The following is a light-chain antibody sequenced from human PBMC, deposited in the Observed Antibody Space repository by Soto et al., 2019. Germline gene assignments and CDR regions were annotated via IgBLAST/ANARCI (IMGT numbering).Light chain of an antibody. V-gene: IGKV1-5*01. CDR2: DAS. CDR1: QSISSW. CDR3: QQYNSYTWM. Sequence: DIQMTQSPSTLSASVGDRDTITCRASQSISSWLAWYQQKPGKAPKLLIYDASSLESGVPSRFSGSGSRTEFPLTISSLQPDDFATYYCQQYNSYTWMFGQGTKVEIK. J-gene: IGKJ1*01.